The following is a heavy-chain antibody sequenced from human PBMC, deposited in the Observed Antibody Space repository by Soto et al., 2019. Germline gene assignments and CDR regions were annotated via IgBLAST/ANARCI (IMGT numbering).Heavy chain of an antibody. V-gene: IGHV4-34*01. CDR2: ISHSGST. J-gene: IGHJ6*03. Sequence: SETLSLTCALYGESFSGYYWRWIRQPPGKGLEWIGEISHSGSTNYNPSLKSRVTISVDTSKNQFSLKLSSVTAADTAVYYCARRGPRDYGRTIYYYYYMDVWGKGTTVTVSS. D-gene: IGHD4-17*01. CDR3: ARRGPRDYGRTIYYYYYMDV. CDR1: GESFSGYY.